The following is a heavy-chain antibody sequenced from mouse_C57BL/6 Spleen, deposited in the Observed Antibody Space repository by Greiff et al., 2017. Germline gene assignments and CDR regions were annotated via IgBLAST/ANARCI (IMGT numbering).Heavy chain of an antibody. D-gene: IGHD1-1*01. CDR1: GFTFSSYG. CDR2: ISSGGSYT. CDR3: ARQGALITTVVDTMDY. V-gene: IGHV5-6*01. J-gene: IGHJ4*01. Sequence: EVQRVESGGDLVKPGGSLKLSCAASGFTFSSYGMSWVRQTPDKRLEWVATISSGGSYTYYPDSVKGRFTIARDNAKNTQYLQMSSLKSEDTAMYDCARQGALITTVVDTMDYWGQGTSVTVSS.